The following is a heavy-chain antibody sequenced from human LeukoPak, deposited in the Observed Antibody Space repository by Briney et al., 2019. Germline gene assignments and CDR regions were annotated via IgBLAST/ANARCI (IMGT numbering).Heavy chain of an antibody. Sequence: GGALRLSCAASGFTFNSYWRTLVRQAPGKGLEGVADIKQDGSDKYYAGSVKGRFTISRENATNSLYLQLNSLRGEDTAVYFCARYNSAWKTDDYWGQGTLVRVFS. CDR3: ARYNSAWKTDDY. J-gene: IGHJ4*02. CDR1: GFTFNSYW. V-gene: IGHV3-7*03. D-gene: IGHD6-19*01. CDR2: IKQDGSDK.